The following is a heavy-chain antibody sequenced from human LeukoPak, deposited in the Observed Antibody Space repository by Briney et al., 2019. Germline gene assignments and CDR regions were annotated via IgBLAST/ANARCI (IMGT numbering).Heavy chain of an antibody. J-gene: IGHJ5*02. CDR2: ISTSGNT. D-gene: IGHD2-15*01. V-gene: IGHV4-4*07. CDR1: GGSISNYY. Sequence: PSETLSLTCTVSGGSISNYYWTWIRQPAGKGLEWIGRISTSGNTYYNPSLKSRLTMSVDTSKNQFSLKLSSVTAADTAVYYCARGTKYCSGDSCLNWFDPWGQGTLVTVSS. CDR3: ARGTKYCSGDSCLNWFDP.